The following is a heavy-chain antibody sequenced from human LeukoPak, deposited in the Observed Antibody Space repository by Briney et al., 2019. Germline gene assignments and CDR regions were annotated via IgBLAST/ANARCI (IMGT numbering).Heavy chain of an antibody. J-gene: IGHJ4*02. Sequence: GGSLRLSCAASGFTFSSYWMSWVRQAPGKGLEWVANIKQDGSEKYYVDSVKGRFTISRDNAKNSLYLQMNSLRGEDTAVYYCARSFLYVSSCHVGDWGQGTLVTVSS. CDR1: GFTFSSYW. V-gene: IGHV3-7*01. D-gene: IGHD3-16*02. CDR3: ARSFLYVSSCHVGD. CDR2: IKQDGSEK.